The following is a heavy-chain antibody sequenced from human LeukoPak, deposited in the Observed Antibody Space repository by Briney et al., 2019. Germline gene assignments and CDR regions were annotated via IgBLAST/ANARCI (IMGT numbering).Heavy chain of an antibody. CDR3: ASLSMGYSSSWYRAFFDY. J-gene: IGHJ4*02. CDR1: GGTFSSYA. D-gene: IGHD6-13*01. V-gene: IGHV1-69*13. Sequence: SVKVSCTASGGTFSSYAISWVRQAPGQGLEWMGGIIPIFGTANYAQKFQGRVTITADESTSTAYMELSSLRSEDTAVYYCASLSMGYSSSWYRAFFDYWGQGTLVTVSS. CDR2: IIPIFGTA.